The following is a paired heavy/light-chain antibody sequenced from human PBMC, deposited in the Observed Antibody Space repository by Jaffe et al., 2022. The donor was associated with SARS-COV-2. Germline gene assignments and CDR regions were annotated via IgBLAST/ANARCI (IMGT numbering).Light chain of an antibody. J-gene: IGKJ2*01. Sequence: DIQMTQSPSSLSASVGDRVTITCRASQDITTYLSWYQQKPGKAPKLLIYAASSLQSWVPSRFSGSGSATDFTLTISSLQPEDLATYYCQQTYSPSYTFGQGTKVEI. CDR2: AAS. CDR1: QDITTY. V-gene: IGKV1-39*01. CDR3: QQTYSPSYT.
Heavy chain of an antibody. V-gene: IGHV3-33*01. CDR2: IWYDGSKE. CDR1: GFTFRTYG. J-gene: IGHJ6*02. D-gene: IGHD6-13*01. Sequence: QVQLVESGGGVVQPGRSLRLSCEASGFTFRTYGMHWVRQAPGKGLEGVAVIWYDGSKEYYADSVKGRFTISRDNSKNTLYLQMNTLRAEDTAVYYCAREVLQLAPGYYYGMDVWGQGTTVTVSS. CDR3: AREVLQLAPGYYYGMDV.